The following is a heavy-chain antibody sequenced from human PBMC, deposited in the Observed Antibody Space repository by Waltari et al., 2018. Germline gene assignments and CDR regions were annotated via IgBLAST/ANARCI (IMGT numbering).Heavy chain of an antibody. CDR3: ATWTGGSLGAFDN. J-gene: IGHJ3*02. V-gene: IGHV3-53*01. CDR2: IDSGGDT. Sequence: EVQLVESGGGLIQPGGSLRLSCEVSGFTVSNNYIGWVRQAPGKGLECVSVIDSGGDTDDADAVRGRFTISRDKSKNTLYLQMNSLRVEDTALYYCATWTGGSLGAFDNWGQGTMVTVSS. CDR1: GFTVSNNY. D-gene: IGHD7-27*01.